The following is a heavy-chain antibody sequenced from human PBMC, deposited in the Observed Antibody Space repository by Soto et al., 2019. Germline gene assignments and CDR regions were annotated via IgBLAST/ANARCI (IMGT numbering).Heavy chain of an antibody. D-gene: IGHD3-9*01. V-gene: IGHV2-5*02. Sequence: QITLKESGPPLVKPTQTLTLTCTFSGFSLSTSGVGVGWIRQPPGKALEWLALIYWDDDKRYSPSLKSRLTITKDTSKNQVVLTMTNMDPVDTATYYCAHSTEEYDILTGYYSFDYWGQGTLVTVSS. CDR2: IYWDDDK. J-gene: IGHJ4*02. CDR3: AHSTEEYDILTGYYSFDY. CDR1: GFSLSTSGVG.